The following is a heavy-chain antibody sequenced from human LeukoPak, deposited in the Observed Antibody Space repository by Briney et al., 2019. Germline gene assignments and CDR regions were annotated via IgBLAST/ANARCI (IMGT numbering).Heavy chain of an antibody. J-gene: IGHJ3*02. D-gene: IGHD3-22*01. CDR3: AKDRSYYYDSNDAFDI. CDR1: GFTFSSYG. Sequence: GGSLRLSCAASGFTFSSYGMHWVRQAPGKGLEWVAVIWYDGSNKYYADSVKGRFTISRDNSKNTLYLQMNSLRAEDTAVYYCAKDRSYYYDSNDAFDIWGQGTMVTVSS. V-gene: IGHV3-33*06. CDR2: IWYDGSNK.